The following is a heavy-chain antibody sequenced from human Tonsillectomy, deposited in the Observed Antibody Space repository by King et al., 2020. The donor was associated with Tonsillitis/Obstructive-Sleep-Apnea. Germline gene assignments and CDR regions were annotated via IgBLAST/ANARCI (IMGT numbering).Heavy chain of an antibody. D-gene: IGHD1-26*01. CDR2: ISSSSSYT. CDR3: AREWEQLLDY. Sequence: VQLVESGGGLVKPGGSVRLSCAASGFTFSDYYMSWIRQAPGKGLEWVSYISSSSSYTNYADSVKGRFTISRDNAQNSLYLQMNSLRAEDTAVYYCAREWEQLLDYWGQGTLVTVSS. CDR1: GFTFSDYY. V-gene: IGHV3-11*06. J-gene: IGHJ4*02.